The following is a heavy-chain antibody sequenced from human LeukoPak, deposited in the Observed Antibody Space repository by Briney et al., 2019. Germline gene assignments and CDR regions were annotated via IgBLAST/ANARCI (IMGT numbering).Heavy chain of an antibody. CDR1: GGSIISSRDH. Sequence: SETLSLTFSVSGGSIISSRDHWDWIRQPPGNGLEWIASVHYSGTAYYNPSLRSRVTISVDTSKNQFSLKVTSLTAADTAAYYCTRRLHYYDYWGQGTLVSVSP. CDR2: VHYSGTA. D-gene: IGHD2-21*02. CDR3: TRRLHYYDY. V-gene: IGHV4-39*01. J-gene: IGHJ4*02.